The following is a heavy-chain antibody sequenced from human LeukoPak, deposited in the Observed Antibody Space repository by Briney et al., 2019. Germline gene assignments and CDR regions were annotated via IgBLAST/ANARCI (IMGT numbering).Heavy chain of an antibody. Sequence: GGSLRLSCAASGFTFSSYWMNWVRQAPGKGLEWVANINGDGRDKYYVGSVRGRFTISRDNADNALYLQMSSLRGDRTALYYCARGVDSAIDWWGQGALVTVSS. D-gene: IGHD3-9*01. V-gene: IGHV3-7*01. CDR1: GFTFSSYW. CDR3: ARGVDSAIDW. CDR2: INGDGRDK. J-gene: IGHJ4*02.